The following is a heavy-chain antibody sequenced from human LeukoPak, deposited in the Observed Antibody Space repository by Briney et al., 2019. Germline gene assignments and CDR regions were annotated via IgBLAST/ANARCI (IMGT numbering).Heavy chain of an antibody. Sequence: SETLSLTCAVYGGSFSGYYWSWIRQPPGKGLEWIGEINHSGSTNYNPSLKSRVTISVDTSKNQFSLKLSSVTAADTAVYYCARGGRSSSWYYFDYWGQGTLVTVSS. V-gene: IGHV4-34*01. CDR3: ARGGRSSSWYYFDY. D-gene: IGHD6-13*01. CDR2: INHSGST. CDR1: GGSFSGYY. J-gene: IGHJ4*02.